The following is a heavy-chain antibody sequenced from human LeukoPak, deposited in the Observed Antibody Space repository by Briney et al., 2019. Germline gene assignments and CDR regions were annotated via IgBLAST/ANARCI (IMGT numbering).Heavy chain of an antibody. CDR1: GGSISSYY. Sequence: SETLSLTCTVSGGSISSYYWSWIRQPPGKGLEWIGYIYYSGSTNYNPSLKSRVTISVDTSKNQFSLKLSSVTAADTAVYYCARHCRSGYFDYWGQGTLVTVSS. J-gene: IGHJ4*02. CDR2: IYYSGST. V-gene: IGHV4-59*01. D-gene: IGHD2-15*01. CDR3: ARHCRSGYFDY.